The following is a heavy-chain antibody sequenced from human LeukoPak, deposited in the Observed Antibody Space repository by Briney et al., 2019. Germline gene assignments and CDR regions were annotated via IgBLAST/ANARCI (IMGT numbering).Heavy chain of an antibody. Sequence: GGSLRLSCAVSGFTFSDYEMTWVRQDPGKGLEWISFITSSGATKYYADSVRGRFAISRDNANNSLYLLVDSLRADDTAVYFCARILGNNYYYYYMDVWGKGTTVTVSS. J-gene: IGHJ6*03. V-gene: IGHV3-48*03. CDR1: GFTFSDYE. CDR2: ITSSGATK. CDR3: ARILGNNYYYYYMDV.